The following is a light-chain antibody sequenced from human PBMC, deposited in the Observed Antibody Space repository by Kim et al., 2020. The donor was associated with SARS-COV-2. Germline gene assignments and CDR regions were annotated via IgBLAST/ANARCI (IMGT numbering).Light chain of an antibody. CDR1: QSIRSY. V-gene: IGKV1-39*01. CDR2: AAS. J-gene: IGKJ4*01. Sequence: DIQMTQSPSSLSASVGDRVTIACRASQSIRSYLNWYQQKPGKAPKLLIYAASSLQSGVPSRFSGSGSGTDFTLTISSLQPADFATYYCQQSHTTPLLTFGGGTKVDIK. CDR3: QQSHTTPLLT.